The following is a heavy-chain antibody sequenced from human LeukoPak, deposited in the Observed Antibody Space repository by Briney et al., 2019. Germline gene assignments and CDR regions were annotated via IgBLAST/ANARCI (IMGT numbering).Heavy chain of an antibody. CDR2: IKQDGSEK. CDR1: GFTFSSYW. J-gene: IGHJ6*02. CDR3: ARSEERSKWGYYGSGSYSYYYGMDV. Sequence: GGSLRLSCAASGFTFSSYWMSWVRQAPGKGLEWVANIKQDGSEKYYVDSVKGRFTISRDNAKNSLYLQMNSLRAEDTAVYYCARSEERSKWGYYGSGSYSYYYGMDVWGQGTTVTVSS. V-gene: IGHV3-7*01. D-gene: IGHD3-10*01.